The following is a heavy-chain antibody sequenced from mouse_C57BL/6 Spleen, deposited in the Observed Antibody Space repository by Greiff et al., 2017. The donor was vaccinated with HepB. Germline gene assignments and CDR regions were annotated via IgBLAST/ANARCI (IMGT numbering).Heavy chain of an antibody. J-gene: IGHJ2*01. CDR3: ARSEGYYYGSSYLYFDY. V-gene: IGHV1-69*01. CDR1: GYTFTSYW. Sequence: QVQLQQPGAELVMPGASVKLSCKASGYTFTSYWMHWVKQRPGQGLEWIGEIDPSDSYTNYNQKFKGKSTLTVDKSSSTAYIQLSSLTSEDSAVYYCARSEGYYYGSSYLYFDYWGQGTTLTVSS. CDR2: IDPSDSYT. D-gene: IGHD1-1*01.